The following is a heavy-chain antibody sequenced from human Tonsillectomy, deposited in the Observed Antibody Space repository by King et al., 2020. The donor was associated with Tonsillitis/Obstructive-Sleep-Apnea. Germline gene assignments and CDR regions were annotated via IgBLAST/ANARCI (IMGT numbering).Heavy chain of an antibody. CDR3: ARDRDMITFGGVIVDY. J-gene: IGHJ4*02. V-gene: IGHV1-46*01. CDR1: GYTFITYY. CDR2: INPSGGSP. D-gene: IGHD3-16*02. Sequence: QLVQSGAEVKKPGASVKVSCKAYGYTFITYYMHWVRQAPGKGLEWMGIINPSGGSPIYAQKFMGRVTMSRDRSTSTVYIALSSLRSEDTAVYYCARDRDMITFGGVIVDYWGQGTLVTVSS.